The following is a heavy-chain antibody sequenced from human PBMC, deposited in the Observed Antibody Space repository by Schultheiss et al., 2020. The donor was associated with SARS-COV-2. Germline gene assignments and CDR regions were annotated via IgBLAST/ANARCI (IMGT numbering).Heavy chain of an antibody. Sequence: SVKVSCKASGGAFSTYTIAWVRQAPGQGLEWMGGIIPMFGTTNYAEKFQGRVTITADEPTSTAYMELSSLRSEDTAVYYCARDRYDFWSGYVGYWYFDLWGRGTLVTVSS. J-gene: IGHJ2*01. CDR3: ARDRYDFWSGYVGYWYFDL. V-gene: IGHV1-69*13. CDR2: IIPMFGTT. CDR1: GGAFSTYT. D-gene: IGHD3-3*01.